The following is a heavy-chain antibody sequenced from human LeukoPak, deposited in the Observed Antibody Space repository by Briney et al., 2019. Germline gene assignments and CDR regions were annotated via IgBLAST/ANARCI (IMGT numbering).Heavy chain of an antibody. CDR3: ARVDANWGFIDY. CDR1: GGSISSYY. D-gene: IGHD7-27*01. CDR2: MHYIGST. Sequence: SETLSLTCTVSGGSISSYYWSWIRQPPGKGLEWIGYMHYIGSTNYSPSLKSRVSISLDTSKNQFSLRLGSVTAADTAVYYCARVDANWGFIDYWGQGTLVTVSS. V-gene: IGHV4-59*01. J-gene: IGHJ4*02.